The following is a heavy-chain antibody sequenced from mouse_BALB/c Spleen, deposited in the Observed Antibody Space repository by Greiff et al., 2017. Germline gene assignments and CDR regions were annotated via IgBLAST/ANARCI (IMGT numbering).Heavy chain of an antibody. CDR3: ARDGNVRGYAMDY. D-gene: IGHD2-1*01. Sequence: EVKLVESGGGLVQPGGSRKLSCAASGFTFSSFGMHWVRQAPEKGLEWVAYISSGSSTIYYADTVKGRFTISRDNPKNTLFLQMTSLRSEDTAMYYCARDGNVRGYAMDYWGQGTSVTVSS. V-gene: IGHV5-17*02. CDR1: GFTFSSFG. CDR2: ISSGSSTI. J-gene: IGHJ4*01.